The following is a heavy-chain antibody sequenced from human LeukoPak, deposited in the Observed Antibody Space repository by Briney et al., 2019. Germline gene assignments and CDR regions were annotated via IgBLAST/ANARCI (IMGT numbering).Heavy chain of an antibody. CDR2: INTDTGKP. D-gene: IGHD2-8*01. Sequence: ASAKVSCKASGYSFTTYGIYWVRQAPGQGLEWRGWINTDTGKPTYAQGFTGRFALSSDTAVTTAYLQISSLKAEDTAVYYCARGIGIGVVLMVHGNMDVWGKGTTVTVSS. V-gene: IGHV7-4-1*02. CDR3: ARGIGIGVVLMVHGNMDV. J-gene: IGHJ6*03. CDR1: GYSFTTYG.